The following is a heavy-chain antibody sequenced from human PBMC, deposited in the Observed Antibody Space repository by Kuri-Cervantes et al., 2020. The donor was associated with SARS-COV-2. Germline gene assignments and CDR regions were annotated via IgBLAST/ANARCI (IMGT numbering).Heavy chain of an antibody. J-gene: IGHJ3*02. V-gene: IGHV3-49*03. CDR3: TREGIVVVPAAIGAFDI. Sequence: LSLTCAVYGGSFSGYYWSWIRQPPGKGLEWVGFIRSKAYGGTTEYAASVKGRFTISRDDSKSIAYLQMNSLKTEDTAVYYCTREGIVVVPAAIGAFDIWGQGTMVTVSS. D-gene: IGHD2-2*01. CDR2: IRSKAYGGTT. CDR1: GGSFSGYY.